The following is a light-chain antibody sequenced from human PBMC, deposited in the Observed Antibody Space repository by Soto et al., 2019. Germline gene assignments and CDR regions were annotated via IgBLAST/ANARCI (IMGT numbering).Light chain of an antibody. Sequence: EIVLTQSPGTLSLSPGERATLSCRASQSVSSSYLAWYQQKPGQAPRPLIYGASSRATGIPDRFGGSGSGTDFTLTISRLEPEDFAVYYCQHYGSSPLTFGGGTKVEIK. CDR1: QSVSSSY. CDR2: GAS. CDR3: QHYGSSPLT. V-gene: IGKV3-20*01. J-gene: IGKJ4*01.